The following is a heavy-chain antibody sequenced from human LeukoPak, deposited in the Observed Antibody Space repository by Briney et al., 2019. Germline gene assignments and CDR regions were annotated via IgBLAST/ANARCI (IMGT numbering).Heavy chain of an antibody. Sequence: GGSLRLSCVASGFRFTTYWMSWVRQAPGKGLEWVAHIKQDGSEKFSADSVKGRFTITRDNAENSLYLQMNSLRAEDTAVYYCASSERGGSGYGYFQHWGQGTLVTVSS. D-gene: IGHD3-22*01. V-gene: IGHV3-7*03. CDR1: GFRFTTYW. CDR2: IKQDGSEK. J-gene: IGHJ1*01. CDR3: ASSERGGSGYGYFQH.